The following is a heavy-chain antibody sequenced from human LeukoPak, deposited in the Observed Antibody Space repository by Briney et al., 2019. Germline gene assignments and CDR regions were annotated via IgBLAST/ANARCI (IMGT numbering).Heavy chain of an antibody. Sequence: SETLSLTCTVSGGSISSSSYYWGWIRQPPGKGLEWIGSIYYSGSTYYNPSLKSRVTISVDTSKNQFSLKLSSVTAADTAVYYCARWPHPRGSGYYPPGYYYYGMDVWGQGTTVTVSS. CDR1: GGSISSSSYY. D-gene: IGHD3-22*01. J-gene: IGHJ6*02. V-gene: IGHV4-39*07. CDR3: ARWPHPRGSGYYPPGYYYYGMDV. CDR2: IYYSGST.